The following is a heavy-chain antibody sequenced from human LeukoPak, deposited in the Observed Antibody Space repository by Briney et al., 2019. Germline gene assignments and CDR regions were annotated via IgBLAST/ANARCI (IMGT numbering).Heavy chain of an antibody. Sequence: SETLSLTCTVSGGSISSGGYYWSWIRQHPGKGLERIGYIYYSGSTYYNPSLKSRVTISVDTSKNQFSLKLSSVTAADTAVYYCARVPRYYYDSSGHEQNWFDPWGQGTLVTVSS. CDR1: GGSISSGGYY. V-gene: IGHV4-31*03. CDR3: ARVPRYYYDSSGHEQNWFDP. J-gene: IGHJ5*02. CDR2: IYYSGST. D-gene: IGHD3-22*01.